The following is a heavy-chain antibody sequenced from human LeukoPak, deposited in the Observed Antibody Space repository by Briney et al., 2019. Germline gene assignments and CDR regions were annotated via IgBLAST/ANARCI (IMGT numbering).Heavy chain of an antibody. J-gene: IGHJ4*02. D-gene: IGHD3-22*01. CDR2: IRDDGSNK. CDR3: AREVTMIVVVTVYYFDY. V-gene: IGHV3-30*02. Sequence: PGGSLRLSCAASGFTFSSYGMHWVRQAPGKGLEWVALIRDDGSNKYYADSVKGRFTISRDNSKNTLYLQMNSLRAEDTAVYYCAREVTMIVVVTVYYFDYWGQGTLVTVSS. CDR1: GFTFSSYG.